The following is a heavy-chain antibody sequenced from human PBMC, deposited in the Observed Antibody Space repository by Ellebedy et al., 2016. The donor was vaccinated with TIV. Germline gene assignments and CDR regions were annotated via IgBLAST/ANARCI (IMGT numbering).Heavy chain of an antibody. CDR2: IYYSGST. Sequence: SETLSLTCTVSGGSISSTNYYRVWIRQPPGTGLEWIGSIYYSGSTNYNPSLKSRVTISADTSKNQFSLKLRSVTAADTAVYYYARLSSRIAAAAWGQGVLVTVTS. J-gene: IGHJ5*02. CDR1: GGSISSTNYY. V-gene: IGHV4-39*07. D-gene: IGHD6-13*01. CDR3: ARLSSRIAAAA.